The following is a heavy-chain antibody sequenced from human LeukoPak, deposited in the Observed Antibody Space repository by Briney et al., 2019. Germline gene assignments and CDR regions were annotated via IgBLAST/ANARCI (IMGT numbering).Heavy chain of an antibody. CDR2: IYYSGST. D-gene: IGHD3-22*01. Sequence: PSETLSLTCTVSGGSISSYYWSWIRQPPGKGLEWIGYIYYSGSTNYNPSLKSRVTISVDTSKNQFSLKLSSVTAADTAVYYCARHESAYYDSSGYNFGYFDHWGQGTLVTVSS. CDR3: ARHESAYYDSSGYNFGYFDH. CDR1: GGSISSYY. V-gene: IGHV4-59*08. J-gene: IGHJ4*02.